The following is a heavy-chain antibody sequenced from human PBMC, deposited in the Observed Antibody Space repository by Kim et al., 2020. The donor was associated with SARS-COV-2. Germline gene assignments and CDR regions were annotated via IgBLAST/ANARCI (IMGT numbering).Heavy chain of an antibody. CDR1: GFTFSSYG. V-gene: IGHV3-33*05. CDR3: ARDQASGIRNNWFDP. J-gene: IGHJ5*02. CDR2: ISYDGSNK. D-gene: IGHD3-10*01. Sequence: GGSLRLSCAASGFTFSSYGMHWVRQAPGKGLEWVAVISYDGSNKYYADSVKGRFTIPRDNSKNTLYLQMNSLRAEDTAVYYCARDQASGIRNNWFDPWGQGTLVTVSS.